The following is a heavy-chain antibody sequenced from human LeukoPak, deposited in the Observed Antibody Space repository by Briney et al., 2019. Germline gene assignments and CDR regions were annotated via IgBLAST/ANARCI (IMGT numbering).Heavy chain of an antibody. D-gene: IGHD3-22*01. J-gene: IGHJ3*01. CDR1: GASFTSHY. CDR3: ARGRGSPYYVEAFDV. CDR2: LYYSGST. Sequence: SETLSLTCSVSGASFTSHYWGWIRQPPGKGPEWIGHLYYSGSTTYNPSLESRVTMSVDTSRKQISLKLNTVAAADTAVYYCARGRGSPYYVEAFDVWGQGTVVTVSS. V-gene: IGHV4-59*11.